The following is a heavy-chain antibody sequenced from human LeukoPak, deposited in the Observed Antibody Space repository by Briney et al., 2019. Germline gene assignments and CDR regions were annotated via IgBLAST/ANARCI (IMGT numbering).Heavy chain of an antibody. D-gene: IGHD5-18*01. CDR2: INHSGST. Sequence: SETLSLTCAVYGGSFSGYYWSWIRQPPGKGLEWIGEINHSGSTNYNPSLKSRVTISVDTSKNQFSLKLSSVTAADTAVYYCARHFRYSYGFYYYYYMDVWGKGTTVTVSS. V-gene: IGHV4-34*01. J-gene: IGHJ6*03. CDR3: ARHFRYSYGFYYYYYMDV. CDR1: GGSFSGYY.